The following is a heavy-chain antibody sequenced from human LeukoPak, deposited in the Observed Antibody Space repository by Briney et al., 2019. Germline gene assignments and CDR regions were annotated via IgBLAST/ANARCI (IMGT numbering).Heavy chain of an antibody. D-gene: IGHD5-24*01. CDR2: IWYDGSRK. J-gene: IGHJ4*02. CDR1: GFTFSNYG. CDR3: AKARDGYNYGHH. V-gene: IGHV3-33*03. Sequence: GGSLRLSCVVSGFTFSNYGMHWVRQGPGKGLEWVALIWYDGSRKFYSDSVRGRFTISRDNSKNTLYLEMDSLRDEDTAKYYCAKARDGYNYGHHWGQGTLVTVSS.